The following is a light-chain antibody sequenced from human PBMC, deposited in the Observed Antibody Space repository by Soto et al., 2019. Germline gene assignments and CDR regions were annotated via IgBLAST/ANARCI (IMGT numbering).Light chain of an antibody. CDR3: QVYGMSPKT. V-gene: IGKV3-20*01. CDR1: ERLSSVY. J-gene: IGKJ1*01. CDR2: GAS. Sequence: EIVLTQSPGTLSLSPGERATLSCRASERLSSVYLAWYQQRPGQPPRLLIYGASNRATGIPDRFSGSGSGTDFTLTISRLEPEDFAVYYCQVYGMSPKTFGQGTKVDIK.